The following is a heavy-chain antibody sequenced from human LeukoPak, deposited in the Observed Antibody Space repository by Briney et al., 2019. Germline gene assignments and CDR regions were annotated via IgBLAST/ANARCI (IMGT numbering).Heavy chain of an antibody. CDR3: ARGARWAYYFDY. CDR1: GFTFSSYW. CDR2: IKQDGSEK. D-gene: IGHD4-23*01. Sequence: GGSLSLSCAASGFTFSSYWMSWVRQAPGKGLAWVANIKQDGSEKYYVDSVKGRFTISRDNANNSVFLQMNNLRAEDSAIYYCARGARWAYYFDYWGQGSLVTVSS. J-gene: IGHJ4*02. V-gene: IGHV3-7*03.